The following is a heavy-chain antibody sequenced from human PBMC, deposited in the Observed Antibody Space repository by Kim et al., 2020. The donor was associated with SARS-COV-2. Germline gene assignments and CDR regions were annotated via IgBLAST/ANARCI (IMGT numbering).Heavy chain of an antibody. CDR2: INHSGST. CDR1: GGSFSGYY. Sequence: SETLSLTCAVYGGSFSGYYWSWIRQPPGKGLEWIGEINHSGSTNYNPSLKSRVTISVDTSKNQFSLKLSSVTAADTAVYYCARCPWGTYFSSTSCYGYGGAYYYYGMDVWGQGTTVTVSS. J-gene: IGHJ6*02. CDR3: ARCPWGTYFSSTSCYGYGGAYYYYGMDV. V-gene: IGHV4-34*01. D-gene: IGHD2-2*01.